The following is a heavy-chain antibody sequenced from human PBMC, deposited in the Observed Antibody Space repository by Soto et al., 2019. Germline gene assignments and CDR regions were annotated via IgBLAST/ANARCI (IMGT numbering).Heavy chain of an antibody. CDR2: ISIRGGDE. J-gene: IGHJ4*02. CDR1: GFTFSSYA. Sequence: VGSLRLSCAASGFTFSSYAMHWARQAPGKGLEWVTVISIRGGDEYYAESVRGRFTISRDDSKNTLYLQMDSLRVEDTAVYYCARPTIPARPPLDYWGQRTLVTVSS. CDR3: ARPTIPARPPLDY. D-gene: IGHD1-1*01. V-gene: IGHV3-30*03.